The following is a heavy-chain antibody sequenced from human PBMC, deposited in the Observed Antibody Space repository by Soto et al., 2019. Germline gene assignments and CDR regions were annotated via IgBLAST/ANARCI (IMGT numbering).Heavy chain of an antibody. D-gene: IGHD6-19*01. CDR2: ISWNSGSI. J-gene: IGHJ5*02. Sequence: GGSLRLSCAASGFNFDDYAMHWVRQAPGKGLEWVSGISWNSGSIGYADSVTGRFTVSRDNAKNSLYLQMNSLSAEDTAVYYCARRTRGAGWFDPWGQGTLVTVSS. CDR3: ARRTRGAGWFDP. V-gene: IGHV3-9*01. CDR1: GFNFDDYA.